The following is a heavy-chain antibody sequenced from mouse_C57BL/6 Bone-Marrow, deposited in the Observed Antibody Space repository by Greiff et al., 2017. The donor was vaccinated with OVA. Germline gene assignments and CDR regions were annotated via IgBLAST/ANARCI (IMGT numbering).Heavy chain of an antibody. CDR2: ISSGSSIF. J-gene: IGHJ3*01. Sequence: EVMLVESGGGLVKPGGSLKLSCAASGFTFSDYGMHWVRQAPEKGLEWVAYISSGSSIFYYADTVKGRFTISRDNAKNTLFLQMTSLRSEDTAMYDCARPLYGSGHWFACWGKRTLVTVS. CDR1: GFTFSDYG. V-gene: IGHV5-17*01. CDR3: ARPLYGSGHWFAC. D-gene: IGHD1-1*01.